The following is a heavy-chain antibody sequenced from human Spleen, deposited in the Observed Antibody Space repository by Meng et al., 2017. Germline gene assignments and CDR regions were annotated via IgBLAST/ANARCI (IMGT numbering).Heavy chain of an antibody. CDR2: IHHSGSA. J-gene: IGHJ5*02. Sequence: QVQLQESGPGLVKPSQTLSLTCTVSGGSMSSGNYYWSWIRQPPGKGLEWIGYIHHSGSAYYNPSLKSRVSISVDPSKNQFSLNLTSVTAADTAVYYCARGGASSKWFDPWGQGTLVTVSS. D-gene: IGHD2/OR15-2a*01. CDR3: ARGGASSKWFDP. CDR1: GGSMSSGNYY. V-gene: IGHV4-30-4*01.